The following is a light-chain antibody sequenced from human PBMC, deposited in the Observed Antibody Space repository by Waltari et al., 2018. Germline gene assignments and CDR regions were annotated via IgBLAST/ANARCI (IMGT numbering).Light chain of an antibody. CDR2: AAS. J-gene: IGKJ4*01. Sequence: DIEMTQSPSSLSASVGDRVTITCRASQVISGYLNWYQQKPGRAPKLLIYAASSLQSGVPSRFSGSGYGTDFTLTISSLQPEDFAIYSCQQSSSSPHTFGGGTKVEMK. V-gene: IGKV1-39*01. CDR3: QQSSSSPHT. CDR1: QVISGY.